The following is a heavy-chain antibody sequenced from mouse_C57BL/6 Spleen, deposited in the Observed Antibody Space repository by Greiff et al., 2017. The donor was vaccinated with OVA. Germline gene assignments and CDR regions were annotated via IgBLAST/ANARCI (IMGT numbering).Heavy chain of an antibody. V-gene: IGHV1-69*01. Sequence: QVQLQQPGAELVMPGASVKLSCKASGYTFTSYWMHWVKQRPGQGLEWIGEIDPSDSYTNYNQKFTGKSTLTVDKSSSTAYMQLSSLTSEDSAVYYGARGDDYDKFAYWGQGTLVTVSA. CDR2: IDPSDSYT. CDR3: ARGDDYDKFAY. CDR1: GYTFTSYW. D-gene: IGHD2-4*01. J-gene: IGHJ3*01.